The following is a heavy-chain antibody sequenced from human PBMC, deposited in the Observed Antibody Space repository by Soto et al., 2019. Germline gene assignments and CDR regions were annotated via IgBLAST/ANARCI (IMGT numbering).Heavy chain of an antibody. CDR2: IYHSGST. CDR3: ASGMTTVTTSDY. D-gene: IGHD4-4*01. V-gene: IGHV4-30-2*01. Sequence: QLQLQESGSGLVKPSQTLSLTCAVSGGSISSGGYSWSWIRQPPGKGLEWIGYIYHSGSTYYNPSLQRRLTISVARPKNQLSLNLSSVTAAATAVYYCASGMTTVTTSDYWGQGTLVTVSS. J-gene: IGHJ4*02. CDR1: GGSISSGGYS.